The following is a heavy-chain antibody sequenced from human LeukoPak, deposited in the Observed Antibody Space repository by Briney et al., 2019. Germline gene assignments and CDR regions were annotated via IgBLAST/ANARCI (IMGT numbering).Heavy chain of an antibody. D-gene: IGHD3-22*01. CDR2: IYPGDSDT. CDR1: GYIFTSYW. J-gene: IGHJ3*02. CDR3: ARPNYYDSSGYYVVAFDI. V-gene: IGHV5-51*01. Sequence: GESLQISCKGSGYIFTSYWIGWVRQVPGKGLEWMGIIYPGDSDTRDSPSFQGQVTISADKSRRTAYLQWSSLKASDTVMYYCARPNYYDSSGYYVVAFDIWGQGTMVTVSS.